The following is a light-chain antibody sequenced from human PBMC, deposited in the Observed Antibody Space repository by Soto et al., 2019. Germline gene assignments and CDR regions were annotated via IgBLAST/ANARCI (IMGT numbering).Light chain of an antibody. Sequence: QSALTQPASVSGSPGQSITISCTGTSSEVGGYNYVSWYQQHPGKAPKLMIYEVSNRPSGVSNRFSGSKSGNTASLTISGFQAEDEADYYCSSYTTSSTLVFGGGTKLTVL. V-gene: IGLV2-14*01. CDR2: EVS. J-gene: IGLJ3*02. CDR3: SSYTTSSTLV. CDR1: SSEVGGYNY.